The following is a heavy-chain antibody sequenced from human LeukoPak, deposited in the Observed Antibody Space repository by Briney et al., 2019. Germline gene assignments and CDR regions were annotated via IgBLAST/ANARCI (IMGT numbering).Heavy chain of an antibody. V-gene: IGHV1-46*01. CDR1: GYTFTSYY. Sequence: ASVKVSCKASGYTFTSYYMHWVRQAPGQGLEWMGIINPSGGSTNYAQKFQGRVTITADESTSTAYMELSSLRSEDTAVYYCARDRLDYYDSSGSSDAFDIWGQGTMVTVSS. CDR2: INPSGGST. CDR3: ARDRLDYYDSSGSSDAFDI. J-gene: IGHJ3*02. D-gene: IGHD3-22*01.